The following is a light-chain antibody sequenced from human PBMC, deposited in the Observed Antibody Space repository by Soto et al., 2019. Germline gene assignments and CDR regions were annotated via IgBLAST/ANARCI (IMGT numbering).Light chain of an antibody. CDR2: GAS. CDR3: QQYGSSPPIT. V-gene: IGKV3-20*01. Sequence: EIVLTQSPGTLSLSPGERATLSCRASQSVSSNYLAWYQQKPGQAHRLLIYGASNRATGIPDRFSGSGSGTDFTLTISRLEPEDFAVYYWQQYGSSPPITFDRGKRLEIK. J-gene: IGKJ5*01. CDR1: QSVSSNY.